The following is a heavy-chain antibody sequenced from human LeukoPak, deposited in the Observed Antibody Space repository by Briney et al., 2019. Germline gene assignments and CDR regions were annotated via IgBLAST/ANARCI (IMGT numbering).Heavy chain of an antibody. CDR3: ARCDWADVYCSP. D-gene: IGHD2-15*01. V-gene: IGHV4-61*02. Sequence: PSQTLSLTCTVSGGSLSSGSYYWSWIRQPAGKGLEWIGRIYTSGNTNYNPSLKSRVTISVDTSKNQFSLKLSSVTAADTAVYYCARCDWADVYCSPWGRGTLVTVSS. CDR1: GGSLSSGSYY. J-gene: IGHJ4*02. CDR2: IYTSGNT.